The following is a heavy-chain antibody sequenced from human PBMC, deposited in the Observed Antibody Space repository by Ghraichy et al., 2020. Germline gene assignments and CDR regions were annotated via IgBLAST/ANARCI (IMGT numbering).Heavy chain of an antibody. J-gene: IGHJ4*02. CDR2: INHSGST. CDR3: ARHLGITGTITFDY. D-gene: IGHD1-20*01. CDR1: GGSFSGYY. Sequence: SETLSLTCAVYGGSFSGYYWSWIRQPPGKGLEWIGEINHSGSTNYNPSLKSRVTISVDTSKNQFSLKLSSVTAADTAVYYCARHLGITGTITFDYWGQGTLVTVSS. V-gene: IGHV4-34*01.